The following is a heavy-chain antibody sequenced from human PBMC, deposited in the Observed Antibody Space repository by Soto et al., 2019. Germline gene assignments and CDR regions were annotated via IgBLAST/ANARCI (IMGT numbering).Heavy chain of an antibody. J-gene: IGHJ4*02. Sequence: EVQVLESGGGLVQPRGSLRLSCAASGFSFSAYTMSWVRLAPGKGLGWVSAITADGGGTYHADSVKGRCTISRDNSKNALSFQMDSLRAEDTAIYYCAKGSASVRPYYFDSWGQGTLVAVSS. D-gene: IGHD6-6*01. CDR2: ITADGGGT. CDR1: GFSFSAYT. CDR3: AKGSASVRPYYFDS. V-gene: IGHV3-23*01.